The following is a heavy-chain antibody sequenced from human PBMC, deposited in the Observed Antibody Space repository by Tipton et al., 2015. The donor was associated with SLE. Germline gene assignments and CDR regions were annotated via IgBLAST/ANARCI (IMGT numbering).Heavy chain of an antibody. CDR3: ARRGDYYDSSGSYYYYYGMDV. V-gene: IGHV4-61*05. D-gene: IGHD3-22*01. CDR1: GGSISSSSYY. Sequence: TLSLTCTVSGGSISSSSYYWGWIRQPPGKGLEWIGYIYYSGSTNYNPSLKSRVTISVDTSKNQFSLKLSSVTAADTAVYYCARRGDYYDSSGSYYYYYGMDVWGQGTTVTVTS. CDR2: IYYSGST. J-gene: IGHJ6*02.